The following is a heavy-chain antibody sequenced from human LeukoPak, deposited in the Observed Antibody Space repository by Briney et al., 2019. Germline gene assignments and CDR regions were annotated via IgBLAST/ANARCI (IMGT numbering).Heavy chain of an antibody. CDR3: AKDGSMATVISYYFDY. Sequence: PGGSLRLSCAASGFTFSSYGMHWVRQAPGKGLEWVAVIWYDGSNKYYAGSVKGRFTISRDNSKNTLYLQMNSLRAEDTAVYYCAKDGSMATVISYYFDYWGQGTLVTVSS. D-gene: IGHD4-11*01. J-gene: IGHJ4*02. CDR2: IWYDGSNK. V-gene: IGHV3-33*06. CDR1: GFTFSSYG.